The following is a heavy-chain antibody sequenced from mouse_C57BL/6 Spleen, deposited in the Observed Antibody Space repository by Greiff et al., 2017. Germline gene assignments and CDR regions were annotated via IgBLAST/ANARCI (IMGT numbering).Heavy chain of an antibody. Sequence: EVQLQQSGPELVKPGASVKIPCKASGYTFTDYNMDWVKPSHGKSLEWIGDINPNNGGTIYNQKFKGRATLTVDTSSSTAYMELRSLTSEDTAVYYCARKPSHHYGSSYWFAYGGQGTLVTVSA. CDR2: INPNNGGT. J-gene: IGHJ3*01. CDR3: ARKPSHHYGSSYWFAY. V-gene: IGHV1-18*01. CDR1: GYTFTDYN. D-gene: IGHD1-1*01.